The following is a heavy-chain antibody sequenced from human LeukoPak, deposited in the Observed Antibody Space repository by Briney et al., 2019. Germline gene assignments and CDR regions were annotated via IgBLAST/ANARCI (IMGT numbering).Heavy chain of an antibody. D-gene: IGHD1-14*01. Sequence: GGSLRLSCAASGFAFSSYSMNWVRQAPGKGLEWVSYIGTSSSPKYYADSVKGRFTISRDNDKNSIYLQMDSLRDEGTAVYYCARGNRGLSPDYWGQGTLVTVSS. J-gene: IGHJ4*02. CDR1: GFAFSSYS. V-gene: IGHV3-48*02. CDR3: ARGNRGLSPDY. CDR2: IGTSSSPK.